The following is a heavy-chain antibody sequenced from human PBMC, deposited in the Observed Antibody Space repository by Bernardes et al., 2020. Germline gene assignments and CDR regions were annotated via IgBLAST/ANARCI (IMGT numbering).Heavy chain of an antibody. V-gene: IGHV3-21*01. CDR2: VSRSSSYI. CDR3: ARYESGSYYGDAFDI. CDR1: GFTFSRYS. J-gene: IGHJ3*02. Sequence: GGSLRLSCAASGFTFSRYSMNWVRQAPGKGLEWVSTVSRSSSYIYYADSVKGRFTISRDDAKNSVFLQMNSLRAEDTAVYYCARYESGSYYGDAFDIWGQGTMVTVSS. D-gene: IGHD1-26*01.